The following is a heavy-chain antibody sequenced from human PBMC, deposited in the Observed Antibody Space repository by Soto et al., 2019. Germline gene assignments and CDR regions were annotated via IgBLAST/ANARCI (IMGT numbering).Heavy chain of an antibody. D-gene: IGHD3-22*01. CDR2: IKEDGTAK. CDR1: GFTFSSYW. CDR3: TTDRGYLTFDY. Sequence: GGSLRLSCAASGFTFSSYWMNWVRQAPGKGLEWVANIKEDGTAKYYLDSVKGRFTVSRDNVKNSLYLQMNSLRAEDTAMYYCTTDRGYLTFDYWGPGTLVTVSS. J-gene: IGHJ4*02. V-gene: IGHV3-7*01.